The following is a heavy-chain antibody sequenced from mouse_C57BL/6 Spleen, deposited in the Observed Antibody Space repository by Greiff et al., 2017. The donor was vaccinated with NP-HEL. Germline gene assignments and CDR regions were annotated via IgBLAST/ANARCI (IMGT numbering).Heavy chain of an antibody. CDR1: GYSFTSYY. CDR3: ATMITTLFDY. V-gene: IGHV1-66*01. Sequence: VQLQQSGPELVKPGASVKISCKASGYSFTSYYIHWVKQRPGQGLEWIGWIYPGSGNTKYNEKFKGKATLTADTSSSTAYMQLSSLTSEDSAVYYCATMITTLFDYWGQGTTLTVSS. CDR2: IYPGSGNT. J-gene: IGHJ2*01. D-gene: IGHD2-4*01.